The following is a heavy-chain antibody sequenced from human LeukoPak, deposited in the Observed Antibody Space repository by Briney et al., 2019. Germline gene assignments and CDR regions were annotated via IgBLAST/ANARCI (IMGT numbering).Heavy chain of an antibody. CDR2: INPNSGGT. J-gene: IGHJ4*02. D-gene: IGHD5-18*01. CDR1: GYTFTGYY. V-gene: IGHV1-2*02. CDR3: ARDLIRGSSFAYRLLES. Sequence: GASVKVSCKASGYTFTGYYMHWVRQAPGQGLEWLGWINPNSGGTSNAQMLQGRVTLTRDTSINTAYMELRRLTSDDTAVYYCARDLIRGSSFAYRLLESWGQGTLVIVSS.